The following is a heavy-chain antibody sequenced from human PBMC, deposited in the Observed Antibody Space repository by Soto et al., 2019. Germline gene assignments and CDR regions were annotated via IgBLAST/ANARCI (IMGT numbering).Heavy chain of an antibody. CDR2: IHWDDDK. V-gene: IGHV2-5*02. D-gene: IGHD4-17*01. J-gene: IGHJ2*01. CDR1: GFSLSTSGVG. Sequence: QITLKESGPTLVKPTQPLTLTCTFSGFSLSTSGVGVGWIRQPPGKALEWLALIHWDDDKRYSPSLKSRLTITNGTSKNQVDLTITNMDPVDTATYYCAHLDSGDSPWFNWYFDLWVRGTLVTVSS. CDR3: AHLDSGDSPWFNWYFDL.